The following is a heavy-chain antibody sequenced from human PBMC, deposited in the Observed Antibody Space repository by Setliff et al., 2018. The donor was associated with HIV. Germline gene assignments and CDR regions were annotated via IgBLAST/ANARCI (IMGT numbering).Heavy chain of an antibody. CDR1: GDSISSYY. V-gene: IGHV4-4*07. D-gene: IGHD3-10*01. CDR3: ARDQGSGSYYKVLNWFDP. Sequence: SETLSLTCTVSGDSISSYYWSWIRQPAGKGLEWIGRIYTSGSTNYNPSLKSRVTMSVDTSKNQFSLKLSSVTAADTAVYYCARDQGSGSYYKVLNWFDPWGQGTLVTVSS. J-gene: IGHJ5*02. CDR2: IYTSGST.